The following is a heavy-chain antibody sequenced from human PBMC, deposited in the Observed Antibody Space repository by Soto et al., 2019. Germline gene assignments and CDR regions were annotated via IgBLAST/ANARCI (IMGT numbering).Heavy chain of an antibody. CDR2: IWYDGSNK. Sequence: GGSLRLSCAASGFTFSSYGMHWVRQAPGKGLEWVAVIWYDGSNKYYADSVKGRFTISRDNSKNTLYLQMNSLRAEDTAVYYCARAYTRADAFDIWGQGTMVTVSS. CDR3: ARAYTRADAFDI. D-gene: IGHD4-4*01. J-gene: IGHJ3*02. CDR1: GFTFSSYG. V-gene: IGHV3-33*01.